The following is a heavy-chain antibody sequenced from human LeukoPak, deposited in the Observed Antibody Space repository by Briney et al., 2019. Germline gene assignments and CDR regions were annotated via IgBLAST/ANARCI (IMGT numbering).Heavy chain of an antibody. CDR2: IYHSGST. Sequence: SETLSLTCTVSGGSISNFYWSWIRQPPGKGLEWIGYIYHSGSTYYNPSLKSRVTISVDRSKNQFSLKLSSVTAADTAVYYCARSYEGGAFDIWGQGTMVTVSS. CDR3: ARSYEGGAFDI. V-gene: IGHV4-59*12. CDR1: GGSISNFY. D-gene: IGHD5-12*01. J-gene: IGHJ3*02.